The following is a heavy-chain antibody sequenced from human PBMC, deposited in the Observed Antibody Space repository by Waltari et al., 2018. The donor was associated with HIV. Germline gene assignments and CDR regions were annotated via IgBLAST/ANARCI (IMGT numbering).Heavy chain of an antibody. CDR2: IYYSGRT. CDR1: GGSISSSSYY. D-gene: IGHD5-12*01. Sequence: QLQLQESGPGLVKPSETLSLTCTVSGGSISSSSYYWGWLRQPPGKGLEWIGSIYYSGRTYYNPSLKSRVTISVDTSKNQFSLKLSSVTAADTAVYYCARRYLDGYNPTRFDPWGQGTLVTVSS. V-gene: IGHV4-39*01. J-gene: IGHJ5*02. CDR3: ARRYLDGYNPTRFDP.